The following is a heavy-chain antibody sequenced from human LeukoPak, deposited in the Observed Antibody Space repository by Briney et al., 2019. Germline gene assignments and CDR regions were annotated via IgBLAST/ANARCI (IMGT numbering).Heavy chain of an antibody. D-gene: IGHD6-19*01. CDR1: GYTFSSYW. J-gene: IGHJ5*02. Sequence: GESLKISCKGSGYTFSSYWIGWVRQMPGKGLEWMGIIYPGDSDTRYSPSFQGQVTISADKSISTVYLQWSSLKASDTAIYYCARHGAESSGWYEDNWFDPWGQGTLVIVSS. CDR2: IYPGDSDT. V-gene: IGHV5-51*01. CDR3: ARHGAESSGWYEDNWFDP.